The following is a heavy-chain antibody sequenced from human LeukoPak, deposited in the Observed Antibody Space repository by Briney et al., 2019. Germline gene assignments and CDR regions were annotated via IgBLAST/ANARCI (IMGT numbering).Heavy chain of an antibody. D-gene: IGHD1-26*01. CDR3: ARERLGDVDKIGRVYFDY. J-gene: IGHJ4*02. V-gene: IGHV1-8*01. CDR2: MNPNSGNT. CDR1: GYTFTSYD. Sequence: ASVKVSCKASGYTFTSYDINWVRQATGQGLEWMGWMNPNSGNTGYAQKFQGRVTMTRNTSISTAYMELSSLRSEDTAVYYCARERLGDVDKIGRVYFDYWGQGTLVTVSS.